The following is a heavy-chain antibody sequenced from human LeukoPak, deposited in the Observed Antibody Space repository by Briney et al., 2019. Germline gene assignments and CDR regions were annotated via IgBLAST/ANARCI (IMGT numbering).Heavy chain of an antibody. D-gene: IGHD7-27*01. CDR2: MGGSGTSI. J-gene: IGHJ4*02. CDR3: AREEPGDLGQAFHY. CDR1: GFTFRTYA. V-gene: IGHV3-21*01. Sequence: RGSLRLSCETSGFTFRTYAMNWVRQAPGKGLEWVSSMGGSGTSIYYADSVKGRFTISRDNAKNSLYLQMNSLRVDDTAVYYCAREEPGDLGQAFHYWGQGTLVTVSS.